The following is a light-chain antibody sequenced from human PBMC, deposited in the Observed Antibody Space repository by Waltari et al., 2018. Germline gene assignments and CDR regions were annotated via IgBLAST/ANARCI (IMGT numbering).Light chain of an antibody. CDR2: GVT. Sequence: QSVLTQPPSVSGAPGQRVTISCIGGSSNIGAGYGVHWYQQLPQTAPKLLIYGVTKRPSGVSDRFAGAKSGTSASLVITGLQTEDEAVYYCQSYDTRLSGSVIFGGGTELTVL. CDR3: QSYDTRLSGSVI. V-gene: IGLV1-40*01. J-gene: IGLJ2*01. CDR1: SSNIGAGYG.